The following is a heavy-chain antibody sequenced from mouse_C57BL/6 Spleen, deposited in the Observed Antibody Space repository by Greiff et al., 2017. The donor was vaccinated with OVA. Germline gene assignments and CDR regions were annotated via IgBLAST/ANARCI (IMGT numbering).Heavy chain of an antibody. CDR1: GFSINSDCY. CDR3: ALSYYYGSLYAMDY. Sequence: EVKLMESGPSLVRPSQTLSLTCTVTGFSINSDCYWIWIRQFPGNKLEYIGYTFYSGITYYNPSLESRTYITRDTSKNQFSLKLSSVTTEDTATYYCALSYYYGSLYAMDYWGQGTSVTVSS. V-gene: IGHV3-3*01. CDR2: TFYSGIT. D-gene: IGHD1-1*01. J-gene: IGHJ4*01.